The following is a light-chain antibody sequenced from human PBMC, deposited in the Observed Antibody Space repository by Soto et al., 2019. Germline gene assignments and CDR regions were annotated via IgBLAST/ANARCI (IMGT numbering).Light chain of an antibody. V-gene: IGKV1-27*01. Sequence: DIQMTQSPSSLSASVGDRVTITCRASQDINNYLAWYQVQPGKGPKLLIYAASTLQSGLSSRFSGSGSGADLTVPISALQPEDVATYFCQKYSSAPRTFGQETRVDI. CDR2: AAS. CDR3: QKYSSAPRT. CDR1: QDINNY. J-gene: IGKJ1*01.